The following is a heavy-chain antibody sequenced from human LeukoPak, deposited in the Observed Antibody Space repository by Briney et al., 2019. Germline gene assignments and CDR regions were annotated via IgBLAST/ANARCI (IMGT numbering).Heavy chain of an antibody. J-gene: IGHJ3*02. CDR3: ARDGALYDILTGYSTDAFDI. CDR2: INPNSGGT. Sequence: ASVKVSCTASGYTFTGYYMHWVRQAPGQGLEWMGWINPNSGGTNYAQKFQGRVTMTRDTSISTAYMELSRLRSDDTAVYYCARDGALYDILTGYSTDAFDIWGQGTMVTVSS. CDR1: GYTFTGYY. D-gene: IGHD3-9*01. V-gene: IGHV1-2*02.